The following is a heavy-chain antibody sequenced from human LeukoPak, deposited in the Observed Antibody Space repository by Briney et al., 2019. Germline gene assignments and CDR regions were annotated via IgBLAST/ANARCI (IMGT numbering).Heavy chain of an antibody. V-gene: IGHV3-48*01. CDR2: ISSSSSPI. CDR3: ARGSYDTSGYDFEY. CDR1: GFTFSNYG. J-gene: IGHJ4*02. Sequence: GGSLRLSCAASGFTFSNYGMNWVRQAPGKELEWVSYISSSSSPIYYADSVTGRFTISRDNAKNSLYLQMNSLRGEDTAVYYCARGSYDTSGYDFEYWGQGTLVTVSA. D-gene: IGHD3-22*01.